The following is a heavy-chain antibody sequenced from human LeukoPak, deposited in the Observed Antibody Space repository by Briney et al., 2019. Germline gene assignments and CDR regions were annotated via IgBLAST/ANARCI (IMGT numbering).Heavy chain of an antibody. CDR3: ARRTQGSGSYRLNWFDP. CDR1: GGSISSSSYY. J-gene: IGHJ5*02. Sequence: SEPLSLTCTVSGGSISSSSYYWGWIRQPPGKGLEWIGEINHSGSTNYNPSLKSRVTISVDTSKNQFSLKLSSVTAADTAVYYCARRTQGSGSYRLNWFDPWGQGTLVTVSS. V-gene: IGHV4-39*07. CDR2: INHSGST. D-gene: IGHD3-10*01.